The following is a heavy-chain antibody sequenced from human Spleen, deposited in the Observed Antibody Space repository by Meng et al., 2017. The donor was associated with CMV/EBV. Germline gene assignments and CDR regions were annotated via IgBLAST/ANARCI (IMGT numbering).Heavy chain of an antibody. Sequence: SETLSLTCAVYGGSFSGYYWSWIRQPPGKGLEWIGSIYYSGSTYYNPSLKSRVTISVDTSKNQFSLKLSSVTAADTAVYYCARQQVGSMDVWGQGTTVTVSS. V-gene: IGHV4-34*01. CDR3: ARQQVGSMDV. J-gene: IGHJ6*02. CDR1: GGSFSGYY. D-gene: IGHD2-15*01. CDR2: IYYSGST.